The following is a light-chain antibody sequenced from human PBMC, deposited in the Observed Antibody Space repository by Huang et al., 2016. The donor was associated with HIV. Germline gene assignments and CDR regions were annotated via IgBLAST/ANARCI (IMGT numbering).Light chain of an antibody. J-gene: IGKJ3*01. CDR3: QQNNNWPPLFT. V-gene: IGKV3-15*01. CDR2: GAT. CDR1: QSVSSN. Sequence: EIVMTQSPATLSASPGERATLACRASQSVSSNLAWYQQKPGQAPRLLIYGATTRATCIPARFRGSGSGTDFTLTISSLQSEYFAVYYCQQNNNWPPLFTFGPGTKVDIK.